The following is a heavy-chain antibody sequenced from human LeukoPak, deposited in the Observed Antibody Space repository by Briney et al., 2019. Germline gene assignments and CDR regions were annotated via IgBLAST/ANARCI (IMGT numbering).Heavy chain of an antibody. Sequence: GGSLRLSCAASGFTFSSYAMHWVRQAPGKGLEWVAVLSYDGSNKYYADSVKGRFTISRDNSKNTLYLQMNSLRAEDTAVYYCAKKSGNLYYFDYWGQGTLVTVSS. J-gene: IGHJ4*02. CDR2: LSYDGSNK. CDR3: AKKSGNLYYFDY. D-gene: IGHD1-14*01. CDR1: GFTFSSYA. V-gene: IGHV3-30-3*02.